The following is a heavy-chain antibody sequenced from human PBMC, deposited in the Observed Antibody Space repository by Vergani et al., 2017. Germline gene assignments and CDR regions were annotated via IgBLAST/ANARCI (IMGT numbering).Heavy chain of an antibody. D-gene: IGHD6-19*01. V-gene: IGHV3-23*01. Sequence: EVQLLESGGDLVQPGGSLRLSCAASGFTFIMHAMSWVRQAPGKGLEWVSTLSASDRRTHYADSVKGRFTISRDISKNTLFLHMNSLRPEDTAVYYCAKVGRSEVAGTFGAVGIRGQGTMVTRSS. CDR1: GFTFIMHA. CDR2: LSASDRRT. J-gene: IGHJ3*02. CDR3: AKVGRSEVAGTFGAVGI.